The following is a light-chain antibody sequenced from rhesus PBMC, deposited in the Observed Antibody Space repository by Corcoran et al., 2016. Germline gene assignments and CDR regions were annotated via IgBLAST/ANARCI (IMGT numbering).Light chain of an antibody. J-gene: IGKJ2*01. CDR1: QTIGTY. V-gene: IGKV1-44*03. CDR2: DSY. Sequence: DIQMTQSPSSLSAFVGDRVIITCRASQTIGTYFIWYQQKPGKVPKVLIYDSYTLQSGVPFRFSGSGSGTEFTLTISSLQPEDCATDYCQQHNSLPYSFGQGTKVEIK. CDR3: QQHNSLPYS.